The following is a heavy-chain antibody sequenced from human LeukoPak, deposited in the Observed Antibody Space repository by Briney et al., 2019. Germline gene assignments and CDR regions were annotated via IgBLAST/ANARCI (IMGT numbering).Heavy chain of an antibody. CDR2: ISAYNGNT. CDR3: ARDRNYDILTGYYWGFDY. D-gene: IGHD3-9*01. J-gene: IGHJ4*02. Sequence: ASVKVSCKASGYTFTSYGISWVRQAPGQGLEWMGRISAYNGNTNYAQKLQGRVTMTTDTSTSTAYMELRSLRSDDTAVYCCARDRNYDILTGYYWGFDYWGQGTLVTVSS. CDR1: GYTFTSYG. V-gene: IGHV1-18*04.